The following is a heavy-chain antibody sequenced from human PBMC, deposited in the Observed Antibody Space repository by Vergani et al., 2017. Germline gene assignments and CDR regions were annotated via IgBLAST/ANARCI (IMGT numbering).Heavy chain of an antibody. V-gene: IGHV3-23*04. CDR1: GFTFSSYA. J-gene: IGHJ4*02. CDR3: AKVGDYDSSGYYSEAGFDY. Sequence: EVQLVESGGGLVKPGGSLRLSCAASGFTFSSYAMSWVRQAPGKGLEWVSAISGSGGSTYYADSVKGRFTISRDNSKNTLYLQMNSLRAEDTAVYYCAKVGDYDSSGYYSEAGFDYWGQGTLVTVSS. D-gene: IGHD3-22*01. CDR2: ISGSGGST.